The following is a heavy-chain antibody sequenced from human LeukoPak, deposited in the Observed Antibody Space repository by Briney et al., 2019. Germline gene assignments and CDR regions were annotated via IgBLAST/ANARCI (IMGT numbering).Heavy chain of an antibody. CDR3: ARWLGYGYGLDY. D-gene: IGHD5-18*01. CDR1: GFTFSDYY. V-gene: IGHV3-11*04. J-gene: IGHJ4*02. CDR2: ISSSGSTI. Sequence: NSGGSLRLSCAASGFTFSDYYMSWIRQAPGKGPEWVSYISSSGSTIYYADSVKGRFTISRDNAKSSLYLQMNSLRAEDTAVYYCARWLGYGYGLDYWGQGTLVTVSS.